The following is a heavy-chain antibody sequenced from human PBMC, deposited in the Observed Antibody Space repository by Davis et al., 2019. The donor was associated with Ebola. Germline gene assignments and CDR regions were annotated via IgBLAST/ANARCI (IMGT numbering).Heavy chain of an antibody. D-gene: IGHD6-6*01. CDR2: ISAYNGNT. J-gene: IGHJ6*02. CDR1: GYTFTSYG. V-gene: IGHV1-18*01. CDR3: ARDNRQLDYYYYGMDV. Sequence: ASVKVSCKASGYTFTSYGISWVRQAPGQGLEWMGWISAYNGNTNYAQKLQGRVTMTTDTSTSTAYMELRSLRSDDTAVYYYARDNRQLDYYYYGMDVWGQGTTVTVSS.